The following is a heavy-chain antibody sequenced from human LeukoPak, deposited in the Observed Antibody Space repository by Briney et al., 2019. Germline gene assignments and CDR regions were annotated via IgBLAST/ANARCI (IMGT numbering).Heavy chain of an antibody. CDR2: LDPNSGGT. D-gene: IGHD2-8*01. CDR3: ARGNKYAGDY. J-gene: IGHJ4*02. V-gene: IGHV1-2*06. Sequence: ASVKVSCKASGYTFADYPVHWVRQAPAQGLAWMGRLDPNSGGTHYPQKFQGRVTMTRDTSITTAYMELRSLRSDDTAVYYCARGNKYAGDYWGQGTLVTVSP. CDR1: GYTFADYP.